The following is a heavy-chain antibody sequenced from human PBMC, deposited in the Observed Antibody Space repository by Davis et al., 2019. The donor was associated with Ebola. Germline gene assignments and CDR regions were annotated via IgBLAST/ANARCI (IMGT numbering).Heavy chain of an antibody. J-gene: IGHJ4*02. CDR2: ISSGGSTI. D-gene: IGHD6-19*01. V-gene: IGHV3-48*03. Sequence: GESLKISCAASGFTFSSFEMNWVRQAPGKGLEWVSYISSGGSTIYYADSVKGRFTISRDNAKNSMYLQMNSLRAEDTAVYYCARVFAVAGDYWGQGTLVTVSS. CDR3: ARVFAVAGDY. CDR1: GFTFSSFE.